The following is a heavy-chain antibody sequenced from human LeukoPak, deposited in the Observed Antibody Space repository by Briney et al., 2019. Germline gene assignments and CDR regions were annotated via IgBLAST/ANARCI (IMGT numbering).Heavy chain of an antibody. CDR3: ARRAYSRSSIGFDYYYYIDI. CDR1: GGSFSGYY. D-gene: IGHD6-6*01. Sequence: PSETLSLTCAVYGGSFSGYYWSWIRQPPGKGLEWIGEINHSGSTNYNPSLKSRVTTSVDTSKNQISLKLSSVTAADTAVYYCARRAYSRSSIGFDYYYYIDIWGKGTTVTVSS. V-gene: IGHV4-34*01. CDR2: INHSGST. J-gene: IGHJ6*03.